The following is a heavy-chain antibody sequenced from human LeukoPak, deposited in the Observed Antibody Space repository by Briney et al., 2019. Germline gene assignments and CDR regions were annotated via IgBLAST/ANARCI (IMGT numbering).Heavy chain of an antibody. CDR1: GFTFSNAW. CDR2: IKSKTDGGTT. V-gene: IGHV3-15*01. D-gene: IGHD4-4*01. J-gene: IGHJ6*02. Sequence: PGGSLRLSCAAAGFTFSNAWMSWVRQAPGKGLEWVGRIKSKTDGGTTDYAAPVKGRSTISRDDSKNTMYLQMNSLKTEDTAVYYCTTQSLTVTTGPPYYYYGMDVWGQGTTVTVSS. CDR3: TTQSLTVTTGPPYYYYGMDV.